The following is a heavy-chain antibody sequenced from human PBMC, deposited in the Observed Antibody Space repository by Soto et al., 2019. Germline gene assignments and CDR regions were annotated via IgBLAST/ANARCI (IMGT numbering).Heavy chain of an antibody. CDR3: ASEYCSGGSCTLYYGMDV. CDR1: GYTFTSYA. CDR2: INAGNGNT. D-gene: IGHD2-15*01. J-gene: IGHJ6*02. V-gene: IGHV1-3*01. Sequence: ASVKVSCKAAGYTFTSYAIHWVRQAPGQRLEWMGWINAGNGNTKYSQKFQGRVTITRDTSASTAYMELSSLRSEDTAVYYCASEYCSGGSCTLYYGMDVWGQGTTVTVSS.